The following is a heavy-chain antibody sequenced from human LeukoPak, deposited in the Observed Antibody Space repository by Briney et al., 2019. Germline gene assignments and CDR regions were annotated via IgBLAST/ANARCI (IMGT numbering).Heavy chain of an antibody. CDR1: GFTFSVYN. Sequence: GGSLRLSCAASGFTFSVYNMNWVRQAPGKGLEWVASISSSGHYIYYADSVKGRFTISRDNAKDSLFLQMNSLRPEDTAVYYCAXEKXXVVLTAXXXYWGXGTXVTX. CDR2: ISSSGHYI. D-gene: IGHD4/OR15-4a*01. CDR3: AXEKXXVVLTAXXXY. J-gene: IGHJ1*01. V-gene: IGHV3-21*01.